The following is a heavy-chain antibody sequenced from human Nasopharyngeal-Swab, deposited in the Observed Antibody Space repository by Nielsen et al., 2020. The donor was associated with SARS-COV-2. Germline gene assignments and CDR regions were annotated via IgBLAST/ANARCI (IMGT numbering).Heavy chain of an antibody. Sequence: GESLKISCQGSGYSFNSYWIGWVRQMPGKGLEWMGIIYPGDSDTRYSPSFQGQVTISADKSISTAYLQWSSLKASDTAMYYCARRVGYCSGGSCYFDYWGQGTLVTVSS. J-gene: IGHJ4*02. D-gene: IGHD2-15*01. CDR2: IYPGDSDT. CDR1: GYSFNSYW. V-gene: IGHV5-51*01. CDR3: ARRVGYCSGGSCYFDY.